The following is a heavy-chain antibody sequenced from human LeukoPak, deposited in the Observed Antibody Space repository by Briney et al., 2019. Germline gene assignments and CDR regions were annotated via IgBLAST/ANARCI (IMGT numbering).Heavy chain of an antibody. CDR1: GFTFSSYA. V-gene: IGHV3-20*04. D-gene: IGHD3/OR15-3a*01. CDR2: IKWNGGST. CDR3: ARDWTGAFDI. J-gene: IGHJ3*02. Sequence: GGSLRLSCAASGFTFSSYAMSWVRQAPGKGLEWVSGIKWNGGSTGYADSVKGRFTISRDNAKNSLYLQMNSLRAEDTAVYYCARDWTGAFDIWGQGTMVTVSS.